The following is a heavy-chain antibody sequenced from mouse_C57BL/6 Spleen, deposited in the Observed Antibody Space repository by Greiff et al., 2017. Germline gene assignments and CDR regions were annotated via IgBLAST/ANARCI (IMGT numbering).Heavy chain of an antibody. J-gene: IGHJ2*01. D-gene: IGHD3-2*02. CDR2: IDPENGDT. CDR1: GFNIKDDY. CDR3: TRGSGYPYYFDY. V-gene: IGHV14-4*01. Sequence: VQLKESGAELVRPGASVKLSCTASGFNIKDDYMHWVKQRPEQGLEWIGWIDPENGDTEYASKFQGKATITADTSSNTAYLQLSSLTSEDTAVYYCTRGSGYPYYFDYWGQGTTLTVSS.